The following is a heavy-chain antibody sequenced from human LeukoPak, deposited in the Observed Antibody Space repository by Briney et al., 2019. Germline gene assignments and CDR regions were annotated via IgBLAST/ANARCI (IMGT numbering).Heavy chain of an antibody. V-gene: IGHV3-23*01. Sequence: GGSLRLSCAASGFTFSNYAMSWVRQAPGKGLEGVSSFSGSGGSTNYADSVKGRFTISRDNSNNTLYLQMNSLRAEDTSVYYCAKYRTKYTGYVHFDYWGQGTLVTVSS. CDR2: FSGSGGST. CDR3: AKYRTKYTGYVHFDY. D-gene: IGHD5-12*01. J-gene: IGHJ4*02. CDR1: GFTFSNYA.